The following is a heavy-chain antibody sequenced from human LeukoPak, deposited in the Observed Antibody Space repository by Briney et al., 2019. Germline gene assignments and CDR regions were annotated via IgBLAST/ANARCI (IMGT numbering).Heavy chain of an antibody. Sequence: SETLSLTCTVSGGSISSYYWSWIRQPPGKGLEWIGYIYYSGSTNYNPSLKSRVTISVDTSKNQFSLKLSSVTAADTAVYYCARTAARSSSWYANNWFDPWGQGTLVTASS. CDR3: ARTAARSSSWYANNWFDP. V-gene: IGHV4-59*01. CDR1: GGSISSYY. D-gene: IGHD6-13*01. J-gene: IGHJ5*02. CDR2: IYYSGST.